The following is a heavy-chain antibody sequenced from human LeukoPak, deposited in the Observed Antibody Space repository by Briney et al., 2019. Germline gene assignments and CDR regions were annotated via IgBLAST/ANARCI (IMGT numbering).Heavy chain of an antibody. V-gene: IGHV3-66*01. CDR3: ARGKSIWGSNYFDY. Sequence: GGSLRLSCAASGFTVSSNYMSWVRQAPGKGLEWVSVIYSGGSTYYADSVKGRFTISRDNSKNSLYLQMNSLRAEDTAVYYCARGKSIWGSNYFDYWGQGTLVTVSS. CDR1: GFTVSSNY. D-gene: IGHD3-16*01. J-gene: IGHJ4*02. CDR2: IYSGGST.